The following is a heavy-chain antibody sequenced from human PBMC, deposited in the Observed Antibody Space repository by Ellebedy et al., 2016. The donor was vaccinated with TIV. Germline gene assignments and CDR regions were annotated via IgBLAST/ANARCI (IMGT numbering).Heavy chain of an antibody. D-gene: IGHD2-15*01. CDR2: GSGSGITA. Sequence: GESLKISCAASGFTLSDYFMSWVRQAPGKGLEWVSGGSGSGITAYYTGSVKGRFTISRDNSKKTLYMEMNSLRDNDTAIYYGAKMSWWGGFDYWGQGTVVTVSS. CDR3: AKMSWWGGFDY. J-gene: IGHJ4*02. V-gene: IGHV3-23*01. CDR1: GFTLSDYF.